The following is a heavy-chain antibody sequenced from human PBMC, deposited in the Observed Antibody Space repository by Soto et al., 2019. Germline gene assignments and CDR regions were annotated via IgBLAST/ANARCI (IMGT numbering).Heavy chain of an antibody. J-gene: IGHJ4*02. CDR2: IKSKTDGGTT. D-gene: IGHD3-22*01. V-gene: IGHV3-15*01. CDR1: GFTFSNAW. Sequence: PGGSLRLSCAASGFTFSNAWMSWVRRAPGKGLEWVGRIKSKTDGGTTDYAAPVKGRFTISRDDSKNTLYLQMNSLKTEDTAVYYSNTGSSSGPTGYWGQGTLVTVSS. CDR3: NTGSSSGPTGY.